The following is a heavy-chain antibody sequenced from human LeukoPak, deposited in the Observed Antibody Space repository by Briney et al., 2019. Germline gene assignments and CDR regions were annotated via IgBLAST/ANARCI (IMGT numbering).Heavy chain of an antibody. CDR3: AREGVGTGRALGY. CDR1: GFTYSSNY. V-gene: IGHV3-66*02. D-gene: IGHD3-10*01. CDR2: IYSGGST. J-gene: IGHJ4*02. Sequence: GGSLRLSCAASGFTYSSNYMSWVRQAPGKGLEWVSVIYSGGSTYYGDSVKGRFTISRDNSKNTLYLQMNSLRAEDTAVYYCAREGVGTGRALGYWGQGTLVTVSS.